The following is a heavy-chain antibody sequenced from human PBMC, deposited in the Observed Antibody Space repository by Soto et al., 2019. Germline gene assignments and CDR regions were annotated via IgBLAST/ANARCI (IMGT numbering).Heavy chain of an antibody. CDR3: AKAVGEYLYFFNN. V-gene: IGHV3-23*01. CDR1: GLTFSRYA. Sequence: EVQVLESGGGLIQPGGSLRLSCAFSGLTFSRYAASWVRQAPGKGLEWASGIAASGHNTYYADSVRGRFTISRDNSNNTLFLQMNNLRAEDTAVYYCAKAVGEYLYFFNNWGQGILVTVSS. D-gene: IGHD3-10*01. CDR2: IAASGHNT. J-gene: IGHJ4*02.